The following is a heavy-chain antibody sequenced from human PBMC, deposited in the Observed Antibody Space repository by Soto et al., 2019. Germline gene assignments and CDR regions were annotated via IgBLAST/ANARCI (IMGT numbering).Heavy chain of an antibody. CDR1: SGPSSSHN. CDR3: VRQGIGNVRGLVDV. Sequence: QVQLQQSGPGLVKPSETLSLTCSVSSGPSSSHNWGWIRQPPGGGLEWIGYVYSTGGTSYNPSLKSRVTISADTSTNHISLTLTSVTAADTAVYYCVRQGIGNVRGLVDVWGQGTTVRVSS. D-gene: IGHD1-1*01. CDR2: VYSTGGT. J-gene: IGHJ6*02. V-gene: IGHV4-59*08.